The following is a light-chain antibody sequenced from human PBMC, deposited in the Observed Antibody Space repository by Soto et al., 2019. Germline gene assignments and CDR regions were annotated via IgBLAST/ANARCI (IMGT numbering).Light chain of an antibody. CDR3: CSYAGGGTYV. CDR2: EGT. CDR1: SSDVGNYNL. Sequence: QSALTQPASVSGSPGQSITISCTGTSSDVGNYNLVSWYQQHPGKAPKLMMYEGTEGPSGVSNRFSGSKSGNTASLTISGLQAEDEADYYCCSYAGGGTYVFGTGTKLTVL. J-gene: IGLJ1*01. V-gene: IGLV2-23*01.